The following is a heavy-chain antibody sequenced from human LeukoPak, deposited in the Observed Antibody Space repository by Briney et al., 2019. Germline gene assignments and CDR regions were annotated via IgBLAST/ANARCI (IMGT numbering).Heavy chain of an antibody. Sequence: GGPFPLSCASSGFTFSSYWMSGVGQARGKGREWVANRKQDGSEKYHVASVKGRFTISRDNAKNSLYLQMSSLSAEDTAVYYCARDRSGSGWYYYYYGMDVWGQGTTVTVSS. CDR2: RKQDGSEK. J-gene: IGHJ6*02. D-gene: IGHD6-19*01. CDR1: GFTFSSYW. CDR3: ARDRSGSGWYYYYYGMDV. V-gene: IGHV3-7*04.